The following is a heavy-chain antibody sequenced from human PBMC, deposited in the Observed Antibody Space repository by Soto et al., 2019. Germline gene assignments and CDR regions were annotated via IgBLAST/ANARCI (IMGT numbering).Heavy chain of an antibody. Sequence: EVQLVESGGGLIQPGGSLRLSCAVSGFTVSNNYMSWVRQAPGKGLEGVSVIYSGGYTAYGDSVKGRFTISRDNSKNTQYLKRKPLGADDPAGFSWAPTPGGGGYWGQGTLVTVSS. J-gene: IGHJ4*02. CDR2: IYSGGYT. V-gene: IGHV3-53*01. CDR1: GFTVSNNY. CDR3: APTPGGGGY. D-gene: IGHD3-10*01.